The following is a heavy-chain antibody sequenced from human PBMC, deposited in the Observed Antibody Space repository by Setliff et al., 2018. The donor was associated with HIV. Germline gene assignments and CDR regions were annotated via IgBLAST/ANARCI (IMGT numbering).Heavy chain of an antibody. CDR2: INHSGST. D-gene: IGHD3-10*01. Sequence: SETLSLTCAVYGGSFSGYYWSWIRQPPGKGLEWIGEINHSGSTNYNPSLKSRVTISVDTSKNQFSLKLNSVTAADTAVYYCARGAGYYGSGGSLPLGYWGQGTLVTVSS. CDR3: ARGAGYYGSGGSLPLGY. V-gene: IGHV4-34*01. J-gene: IGHJ4*02. CDR1: GGSFSGYY.